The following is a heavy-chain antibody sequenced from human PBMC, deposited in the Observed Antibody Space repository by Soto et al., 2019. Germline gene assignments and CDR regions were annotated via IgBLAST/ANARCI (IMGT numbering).Heavy chain of an antibody. V-gene: IGHV4-31*03. J-gene: IGHJ4*02. CDR3: ARVVPDDYGDPRPPNYFDY. CDR1: GGSISSGGYY. CDR2: IYYSGST. Sequence: SETLSLTCTVSGGSISSGGYYWSWIRQHPGKGLEWIGYIYYSGSTYYNPSLKSRVTISVDTSKNQFSLKLSSVTAADTAVYYCARVVPDDYGDPRPPNYFDYWGQGTLVTVSS. D-gene: IGHD4-17*01.